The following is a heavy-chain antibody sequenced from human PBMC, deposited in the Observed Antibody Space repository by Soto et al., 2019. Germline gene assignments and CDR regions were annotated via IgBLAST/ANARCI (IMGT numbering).Heavy chain of an antibody. Sequence: QVQLVQSGAEVKKPGASVKVSCKASGYTFTSYDINWVRQATGQGLEWMGWMNPNSGNTGYAQKFQGRVTMTRNTSMRQAYMRASSLKTGGPAVYYWARGARPAQWLRLRGVHNWFDPWGQGTLVTVSS. CDR3: ARGARPAQWLRLRGVHNWFDP. CDR1: GYTFTSYD. D-gene: IGHD5-12*01. CDR2: MNPNSGNT. J-gene: IGHJ5*02. V-gene: IGHV1-8*01.